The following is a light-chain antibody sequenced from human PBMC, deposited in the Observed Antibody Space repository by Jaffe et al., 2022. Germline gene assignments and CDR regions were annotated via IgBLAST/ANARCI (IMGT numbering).Light chain of an antibody. CDR2: DND. J-gene: IGLJ1*01. Sequence: QSVLTQPPSVSAAPGQKVTISCSGSSSNIVKNYVSWYQQLPGTAPKLLIYDNDKRPSGIPDRFSGSKSGTSATLGITGLQTGDEADYYCGTWDSSLSAGVFGTGTEVTVL. V-gene: IGLV1-51*01. CDR1: SSNIVKNY. CDR3: GTWDSSLSAGV.